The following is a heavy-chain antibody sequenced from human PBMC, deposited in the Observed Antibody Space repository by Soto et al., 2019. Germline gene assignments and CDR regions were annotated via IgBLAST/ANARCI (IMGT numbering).Heavy chain of an antibody. D-gene: IGHD3-9*01. V-gene: IGHV1-2*04. CDR1: GYTFTGYY. CDR2: INPNSGGK. CDR3: ARGPYILTGYYSLYYYYYMDV. J-gene: IGHJ6*03. Sequence: ASVKVSCKASGYTFTGYYMHWVRQAPGQGLEWMGWINPNSGGKNYAQKFQGWVTLTRDKSISTAYMELSRLRSDDTAVYYCARGPYILTGYYSLYYYYYMDVWGKGTTVTVSS.